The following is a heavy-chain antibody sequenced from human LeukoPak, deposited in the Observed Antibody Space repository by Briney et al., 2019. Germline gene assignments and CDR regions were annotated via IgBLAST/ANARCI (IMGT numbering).Heavy chain of an antibody. J-gene: IGHJ4*02. Sequence: GGSLRLSCVVSGITFSTAWMNWVRQAPGKGLEWVGRIISKNDGGTTDYVAPVKGRFSISRDDSKNTVYLQMNSLKTEDTAVYYCATEGYCSGGSCYSFDYWGQGTLVTVSS. CDR3: ATEGYCSGGSCYSFDY. CDR1: GITFSTAW. V-gene: IGHV3-15*01. D-gene: IGHD2-15*01. CDR2: IISKNDGGTT.